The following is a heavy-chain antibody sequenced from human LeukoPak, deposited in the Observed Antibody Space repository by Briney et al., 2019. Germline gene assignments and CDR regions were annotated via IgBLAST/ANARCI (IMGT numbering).Heavy chain of an antibody. V-gene: IGHV1-2*02. CDR2: INPNSGDT. D-gene: IGHD2-8*01. Sequence: GASVKVSCTASGYTFTDYYIHWGRQAPGQGLEWMGWINPNSGDTNYAQNFQDRVTLTRDTSISTAYMELTNLRSDDTAVYYCARPNGAYYNWFDPWGQGTLVTVSS. J-gene: IGHJ5*02. CDR3: ARPNGAYYNWFDP. CDR1: GYTFTDYY.